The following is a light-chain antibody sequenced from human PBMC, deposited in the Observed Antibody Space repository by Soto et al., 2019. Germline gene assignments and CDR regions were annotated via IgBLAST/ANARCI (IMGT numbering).Light chain of an antibody. Sequence: QSVLTQPPSVSGAPGQRVNISCTGSSSNIGAGHDVHWYQQLPGTAPKLLIYGNSNRPSGVPYRFSGSKSGTSASLAITGLQAEEEADYYCQSYDSSLSGWVFGGGTKLTVL. CDR3: QSYDSSLSGWV. CDR1: SSNIGAGHD. J-gene: IGLJ3*02. CDR2: GNS. V-gene: IGLV1-40*01.